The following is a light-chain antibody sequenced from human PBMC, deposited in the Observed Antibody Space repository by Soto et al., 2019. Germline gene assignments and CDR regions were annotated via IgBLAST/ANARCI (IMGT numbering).Light chain of an antibody. J-gene: IGKJ3*01. CDR3: QQYGSSPLFS. V-gene: IGKV3-20*01. Sequence: EIVLTQSPGTLSLSPGERATLSCRASQSVSSSYLAWYQQKPGQAPRLLIYGASSRATGIPDRFSGSWSGTDFTLTISRLEPEDFAVYYCQQYGSSPLFSFGPGMKVDIK. CDR2: GAS. CDR1: QSVSSSY.